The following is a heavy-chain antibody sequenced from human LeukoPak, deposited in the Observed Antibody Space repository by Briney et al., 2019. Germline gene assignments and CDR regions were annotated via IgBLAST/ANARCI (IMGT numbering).Heavy chain of an antibody. CDR3: ARVSITMIVVVPFGAFDI. CDR2: IYHSGST. V-gene: IGHV4-4*02. D-gene: IGHD3-22*01. Sequence: PSETLSLTCAVSGGSISSSNWWSWVRQPPGKGLEWIGEIYHSGSTNYNPSLKSRVIISVDKSNNQFSLKLSSVTAADTAVYYCARVSITMIVVVPFGAFDIWGQGTMVTVSS. CDR1: GGSISSSNW. J-gene: IGHJ3*02.